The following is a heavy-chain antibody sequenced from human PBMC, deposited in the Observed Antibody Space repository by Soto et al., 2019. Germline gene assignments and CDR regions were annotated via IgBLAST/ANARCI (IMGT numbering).Heavy chain of an antibody. Sequence: SETLSLTCTVSGGSISSYYWSWIRQPPGKGLEWIGYIYYSGSTNYNPSLKSRVTISVDTSKNQFSLKLSSVTAADTAVYYCARGSPYFYCSGGSCFRWFDPWGQGTLVTVSS. J-gene: IGHJ5*02. CDR1: GGSISSYY. CDR3: ARGSPYFYCSGGSCFRWFDP. V-gene: IGHV4-59*01. CDR2: IYYSGST. D-gene: IGHD2-15*01.